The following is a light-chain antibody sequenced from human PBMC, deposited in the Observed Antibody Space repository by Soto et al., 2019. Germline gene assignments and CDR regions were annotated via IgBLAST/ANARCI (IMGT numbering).Light chain of an antibody. CDR2: EVS. Sequence: QSALTQPASVSGSPEQSITISCTGSSNDIGAYKYVSWYQQYPGKAPKLIIFEVSNRPSGVSNRFSGSKSGNTASLTIAGLQAEDEADYHCSSYTTGSTLYVFGGGTKLTVL. J-gene: IGLJ1*01. CDR3: SSYTTGSTLYV. V-gene: IGLV2-14*01. CDR1: SNDIGAYKY.